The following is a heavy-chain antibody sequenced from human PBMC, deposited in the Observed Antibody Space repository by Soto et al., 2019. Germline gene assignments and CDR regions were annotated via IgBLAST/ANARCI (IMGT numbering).Heavy chain of an antibody. CDR3: ARAPIVVVTATTPGPLDY. Sequence: ASVKVSCKASGYTFTSYGISWVRQAPGQGLEWMGWISAHNGNTNYAQKLQGRVTMTTDTSTSTAYMELRSLRSDDTAVYYCARAPIVVVTATTPGPLDYWGQGTLVTVSS. CDR1: GYTFTSYG. J-gene: IGHJ4*02. V-gene: IGHV1-18*01. CDR2: ISAHNGNT. D-gene: IGHD2-21*02.